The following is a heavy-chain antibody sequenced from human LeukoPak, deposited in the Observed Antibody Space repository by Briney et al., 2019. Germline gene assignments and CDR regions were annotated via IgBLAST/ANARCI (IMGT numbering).Heavy chain of an antibody. J-gene: IGHJ4*02. CDR3: TTELDIRPNHY. CDR2: IKRKSDGGTT. D-gene: IGHD3-22*01. V-gene: IGHV3-15*01. CDR1: GLTFSNAW. Sequence: GGSLRLSCAASGLTFSNAWMSWVRQAPGKGLEWVGRIKRKSDGGTTDYAAPVKGRFTISRDDSKNTLYLQMNSLKGEDTAVYYCTTELDIRPNHYWGQGTLVTVSS.